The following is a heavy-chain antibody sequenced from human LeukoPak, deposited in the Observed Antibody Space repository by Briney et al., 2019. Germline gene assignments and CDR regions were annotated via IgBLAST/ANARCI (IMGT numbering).Heavy chain of an antibody. J-gene: IGHJ4*02. Sequence: SETLSLTCTVSGASIISSTSYWGWIRQPPGKGLEWIGSIYYTGNTYYNASLKSRGTISIDTSKTQISLRLTSVTAADTAMYYCARQTGSGLFTLPGGQGTLVTVSS. CDR2: IYYTGNT. CDR1: GASIISSTSY. V-gene: IGHV4-39*01. D-gene: IGHD3/OR15-3a*01. CDR3: ARQTGSGLFTLP.